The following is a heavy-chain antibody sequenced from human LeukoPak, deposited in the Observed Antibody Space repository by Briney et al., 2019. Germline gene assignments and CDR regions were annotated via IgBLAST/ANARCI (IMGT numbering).Heavy chain of an antibody. D-gene: IGHD3-3*01. Sequence: ASVKVSCKASGGTFSSYAISWVRQAPGQGLEWMGWINPNSGGTTYAQKFQGRVTMTRDTSTSTAYLEVSRLRSDDTAVYYCARDPLEWLVLPKAFDIWGQGAMVTVSS. CDR3: ARDPLEWLVLPKAFDI. CDR2: INPNSGGT. CDR1: GGTFSSYA. J-gene: IGHJ3*02. V-gene: IGHV1-2*02.